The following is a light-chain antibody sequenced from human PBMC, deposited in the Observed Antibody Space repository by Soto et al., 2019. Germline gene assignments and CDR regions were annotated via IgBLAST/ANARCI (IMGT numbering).Light chain of an antibody. CDR1: SSDFGSYSV. CDR2: GNS. CDR3: QSYDSSLSGDVV. J-gene: IGLJ2*01. V-gene: IGLV2-14*02. Sequence: QSALTQPASVSGSPGQSITISCTGTSSDFGSYSVVSWYQQHPGKAPKLLIYGNSNRPSGVPDRFSGSKSGTSASLAITGLQAEDEADYYCQSYDSSLSGDVVFGGGTKLTVL.